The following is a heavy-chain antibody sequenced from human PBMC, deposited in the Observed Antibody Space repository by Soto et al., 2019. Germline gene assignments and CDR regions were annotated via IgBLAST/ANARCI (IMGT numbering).Heavy chain of an antibody. D-gene: IGHD3-3*01. Sequence: ASVKGSCTASGYTFTSYGINWVRQAPGQGLEWMGWISAYNGNTNYAQKLQGRVTMTTDTSTSTAYMELRSLRSDDTAVYYCARGGTSTYDDFCSGTANWCDPCGKGTPGIVSS. CDR2: ISAYNGNT. V-gene: IGHV1-18*04. CDR1: GYTFTSYG. J-gene: IGHJ5*02. CDR3: ARGGTSTYDDFCSGTANWCDP.